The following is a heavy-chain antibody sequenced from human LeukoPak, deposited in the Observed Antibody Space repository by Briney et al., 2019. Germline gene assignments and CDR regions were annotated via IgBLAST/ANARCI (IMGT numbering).Heavy chain of an antibody. D-gene: IGHD1-26*01. Sequence: SETLSLTCTVSGGSISSYYWSWIRQPPGKGLEWIGYIYYSGSTNCNPSLKSRVTISVDTSKNQFSLKLSSVTAADTAVYYCASGSPYYFDYWGQGTLVTVSS. CDR2: IYYSGST. CDR3: ASGSPYYFDY. V-gene: IGHV4-59*01. CDR1: GGSISSYY. J-gene: IGHJ4*02.